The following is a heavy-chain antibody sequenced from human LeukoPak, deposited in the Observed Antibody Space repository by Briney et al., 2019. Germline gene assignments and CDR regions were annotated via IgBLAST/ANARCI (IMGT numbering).Heavy chain of an antibody. CDR1: GYSFTSYW. D-gene: IGHD2-8*01. J-gene: IGHJ6*03. CDR2: IYPDDSDT. CDR3: ARHGHCTNGVCYSNYYYYMDV. V-gene: IGHV5-51*01. Sequence: GESLKISCTGSGYSFTSYWIGWVRQMPGKGLGWMGIIYPDDSDTRYSPSFEGQVIISVDKSISTAYLQWSSLKASDTATYYCARHGHCTNGVCYSNYYYYMDVWGKGTTVTVSS.